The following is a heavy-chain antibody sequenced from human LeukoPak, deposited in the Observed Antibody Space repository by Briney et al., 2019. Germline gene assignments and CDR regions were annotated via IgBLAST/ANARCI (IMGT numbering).Heavy chain of an antibody. CDR1: GFTFDDYA. CDR3: AKVASYDYGDYIDF. J-gene: IGHJ4*02. D-gene: IGHD4-17*01. Sequence: GRSLRLSCAASGFTFDDYAMHWVRQAPGKGLEWVSGISCNNISRGYADSVKGRFTISRDNAKNSLYLQMNSLRTEDTALYYCAKVASYDYGDYIDFWGQGTLVTVSS. V-gene: IGHV3-9*01. CDR2: ISCNNISR.